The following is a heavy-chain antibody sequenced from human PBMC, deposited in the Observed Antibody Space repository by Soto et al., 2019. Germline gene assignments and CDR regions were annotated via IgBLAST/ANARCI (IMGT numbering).Heavy chain of an antibody. D-gene: IGHD6-19*01. V-gene: IGHV4-59*08. J-gene: IGHJ6*03. CDR3: VRRTRAGSSGWSRTGYYYYYYMDV. CDR1: GGSISSYY. Sequence: QVQLQESGPGLVKPSETLSLTCTVSGGSISSYYWSWIRQPPGKGLEWIGYIYYSGSTDYNPSLKSRVTISVDTSKNQFSRKLSSVTAADTAVYYCVRRTRAGSSGWSRTGYYYYYYMDVWGKGTTVTVSS. CDR2: IYYSGST.